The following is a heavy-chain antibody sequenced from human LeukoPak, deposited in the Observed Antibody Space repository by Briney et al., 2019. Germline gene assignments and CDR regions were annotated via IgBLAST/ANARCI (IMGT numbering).Heavy chain of an antibody. CDR3: AREYSSGWYRAPTEYYFDY. D-gene: IGHD6-19*01. Sequence: SETLSLTCTVSGYSISSGYYWGWIRQPPGKGLEWIGSIYHSGSTYYNPSLKSRVTISVDTSKNQFSLKLSSVTAADTAVYYCAREYSSGWYRAPTEYYFDYWGQGTLVTVSS. J-gene: IGHJ4*02. CDR1: GYSISSGYY. CDR2: IYHSGST. V-gene: IGHV4-38-2*02.